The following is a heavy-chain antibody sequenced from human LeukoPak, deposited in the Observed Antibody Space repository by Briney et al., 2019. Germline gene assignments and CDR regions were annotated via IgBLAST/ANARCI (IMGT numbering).Heavy chain of an antibody. CDR2: ISSSSSTI. V-gene: IGHV3-48*02. J-gene: IGHJ6*02. CDR3: ARGHDYGDDPDRSLMNYYYYGMDV. Sequence: PGGSLRLSCAASGFTFSSYSMNWVRQAPGKGLEWVSYISSSSSTIYYADSVKGRFTISRDNAKNSLYLQMNSLRDEDTAVYYCARGHDYGDDPDRSLMNYYYYGMDVWGQGTTVTVSS. D-gene: IGHD4-17*01. CDR1: GFTFSSYS.